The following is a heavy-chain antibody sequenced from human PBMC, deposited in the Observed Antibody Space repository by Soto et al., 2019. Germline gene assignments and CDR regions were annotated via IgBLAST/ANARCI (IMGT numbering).Heavy chain of an antibody. D-gene: IGHD5-18*01. CDR3: AKGSASARPYYFDY. V-gene: IGHV3-23*01. Sequence: EVQLLESGGGLVQPGGSLRLSCVASGFTFSNYVMNWVRQAPGKGLEWVSAITGSSGSTYHADSVEGRLTISRDNSRNTLYLQMNSLRAEDTAVYYCAKGSASARPYYFDYWGQGTLVTVSS. J-gene: IGHJ4*02. CDR1: GFTFSNYV. CDR2: ITGSSGST.